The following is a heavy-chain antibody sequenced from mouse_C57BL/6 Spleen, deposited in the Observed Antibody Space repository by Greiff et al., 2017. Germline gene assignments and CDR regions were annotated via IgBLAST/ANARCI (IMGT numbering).Heavy chain of an antibody. CDR2: IYPGDGDT. CDR1: GYAFSSSW. V-gene: IGHV1-82*01. D-gene: IGHD6-1*01. CDR3: AREDSLFAY. Sequence: QVHVKQSGPELVKPGASVKISCKASGYAFSSSWMNWVKQRPGKGLEWIGRIYPGDGDTNYNGKFKGKATLTADKSSSTAYMQLSSLTSEDSAVYFCAREDSLFAYWGQGTLVTVSA. J-gene: IGHJ3*01.